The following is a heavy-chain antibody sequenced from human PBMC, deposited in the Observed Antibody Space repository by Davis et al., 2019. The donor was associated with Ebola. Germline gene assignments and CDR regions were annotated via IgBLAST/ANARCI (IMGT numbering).Heavy chain of an antibody. Sequence: PGGSLRLSCAASGFTVSSNYMGWVRQAPGKGLEWVSGIYSGGSTYYADSVKGRFTISRDNAKNTLYLEMNSLTAEDTAVYYCSRDVNFEFYDYWGQGTLVTVSS. CDR1: GFTVSSNY. CDR2: IYSGGST. CDR3: SRDVNFEFYDY. J-gene: IGHJ4*02. D-gene: IGHD1-20*01. V-gene: IGHV3-53*01.